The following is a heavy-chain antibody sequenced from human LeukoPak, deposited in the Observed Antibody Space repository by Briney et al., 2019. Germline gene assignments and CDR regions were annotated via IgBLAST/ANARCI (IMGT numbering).Heavy chain of an antibody. CDR2: IMPLFGTA. J-gene: IGHJ6*03. CDR3: ASGSLGDGYGVGDYYQYMDV. CDR1: GGTFNSYA. Sequence: SVKVSCKASGGTFNSYAISWVRRAPGQGLEWMGGIMPLFGTANYAQEFQGRVTFTTDESASTAYMEVSSLRSEDTAVYYCASGSLGDGYGVGDYYQYMDVWGKGTTVTVSS. V-gene: IGHV1-69*05. D-gene: IGHD5-24*01.